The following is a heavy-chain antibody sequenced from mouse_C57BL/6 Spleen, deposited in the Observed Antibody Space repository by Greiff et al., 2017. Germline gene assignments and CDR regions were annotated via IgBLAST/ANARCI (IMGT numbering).Heavy chain of an antibody. CDR3: AKAWYVNYGYFDV. CDR2: IDPSDSYT. V-gene: IGHV1-69*01. D-gene: IGHD2-10*02. CDR1: GYTFTSYW. J-gene: IGHJ1*03. Sequence: VQLQQPGAELVMPGASVKLSCKASGYTFTSYWMHWVKQRPGQGLEWIGEIDPSDSYTNYNQKFKGKSTLTVDKSSSTAYMQLSSLTSEDSAVYYCAKAWYVNYGYFDVWGTGTTVTVSS.